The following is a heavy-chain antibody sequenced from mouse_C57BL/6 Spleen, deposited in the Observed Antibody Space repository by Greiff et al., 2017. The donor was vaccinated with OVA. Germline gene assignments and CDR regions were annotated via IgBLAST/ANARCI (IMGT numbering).Heavy chain of an antibody. D-gene: IGHD2-2*01. CDR2: INPNNGGT. Sequence: VQLQQSGPELVKPGASVKISCKASGYTFTDYYMNWVKQSHGKSLEWIGDINPNNGGTSYNQKFKGKATLTVDKSSSTAYMELRSLTSEDSAVYYCARGGNLLWLRREFAYWGQGTLVTVSA. V-gene: IGHV1-26*01. CDR3: ARGGNLLWLRREFAY. J-gene: IGHJ3*01. CDR1: GYTFTDYY.